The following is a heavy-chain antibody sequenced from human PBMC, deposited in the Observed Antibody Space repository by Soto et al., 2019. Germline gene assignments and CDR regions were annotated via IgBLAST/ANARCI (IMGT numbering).Heavy chain of an antibody. V-gene: IGHV4-39*01. J-gene: IGHJ5*02. D-gene: IGHD6-19*01. CDR3: ARTSLSGWYGTWWFDP. CDR2: IYCSGST. Sequence: SETLSLTCTVSGGSISSSSYYWGWIRQPPGKGLEWIGSIYCSGSTYYNPSLKSRVTISVDTSKNQFSLKLSSVTAADTAVYYCARTSLSGWYGTWWFDPWGQGTLVTVSS. CDR1: GGSISSSSYY.